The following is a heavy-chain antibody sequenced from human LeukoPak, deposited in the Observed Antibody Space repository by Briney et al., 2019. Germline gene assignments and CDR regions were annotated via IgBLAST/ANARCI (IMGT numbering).Heavy chain of an antibody. CDR3: ATTTQFYYYYGMDV. CDR2: IDPSDSYT. Sequence: GESLKISCKGSGYSFTSYWISWVRQMPGKGLEWMGRIDPSDSYTNYSPSFQGHVTISADKSISTAYLQWSSLKASDTAMYYCATTTQFYYYYGMDVWGQGTTVTVSS. CDR1: GYSFTSYW. V-gene: IGHV5-10-1*01. J-gene: IGHJ6*02. D-gene: IGHD1-1*01.